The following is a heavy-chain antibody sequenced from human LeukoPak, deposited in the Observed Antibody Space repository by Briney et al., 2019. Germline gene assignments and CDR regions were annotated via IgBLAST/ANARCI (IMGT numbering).Heavy chain of an antibody. J-gene: IGHJ4*02. CDR3: SGGNSDFDY. Sequence: SETLSLTCTVSGGSISSYYWSWIRQPPGKGLEWIGYIYYSGSTNYNPSLKSRVTISVDTSKNQFPLKLSSVTAADTAVYYCSGGNSDFDYWGQGTLVTVSS. V-gene: IGHV4-59*01. CDR2: IYYSGST. D-gene: IGHD2-21*02. CDR1: GGSISSYY.